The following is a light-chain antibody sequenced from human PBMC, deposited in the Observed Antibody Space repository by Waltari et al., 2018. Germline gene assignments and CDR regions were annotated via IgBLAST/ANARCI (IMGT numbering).Light chain of an antibody. CDR3: QRYNSYPIT. Sequence: DIQMTQSPSTLSASVGDRVTITCRASQSIGSWLAWYQQKPGKAPKLLIYEATSLESGVPSRFIASGSGTEFTLTISSLQPDDFATYYCQRYNSYPITFGPGTKVDIK. CDR1: QSIGSW. CDR2: EAT. V-gene: IGKV1-5*03. J-gene: IGKJ3*01.